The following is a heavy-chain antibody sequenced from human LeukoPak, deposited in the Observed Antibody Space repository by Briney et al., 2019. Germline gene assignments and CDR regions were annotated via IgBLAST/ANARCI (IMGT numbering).Heavy chain of an antibody. CDR1: GDSTTNINYY. Sequence: PSETLSLTCTVSGDSTTNINYYWGWIRQPPGKGLEWIGSIYYSGSTYYNPSLKSRVAISVDTSKNQFSLKLSSVTAADTAVYYCASQRNDYCDSSGHDYWGQGTLVTVSS. CDR3: ASQRNDYCDSSGHDY. CDR2: IYYSGST. J-gene: IGHJ4*02. D-gene: IGHD3-22*01. V-gene: IGHV4-39*01.